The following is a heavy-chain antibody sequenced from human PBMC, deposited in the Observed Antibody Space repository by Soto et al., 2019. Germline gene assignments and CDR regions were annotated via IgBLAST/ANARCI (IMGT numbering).Heavy chain of an antibody. D-gene: IGHD2-8*01. CDR3: AADLYIDGACCHFDH. CDR1: GSIFGNSA. CDR2: IGVASGNT. J-gene: IGHJ4*01. V-gene: IGHV1-58*02. Sequence: GASVKVSCKTSGSIFGNSAIQWVRQARGQRLEWIGWIGVASGNTNYAQQIQERVTITRDMSTDTAYLEVSDLRSEDTAVYFCAADLYIDGACCHFDHWG.